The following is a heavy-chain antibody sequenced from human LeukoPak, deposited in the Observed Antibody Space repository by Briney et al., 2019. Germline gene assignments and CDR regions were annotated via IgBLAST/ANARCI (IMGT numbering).Heavy chain of an antibody. J-gene: IGHJ5*02. D-gene: IGHD1-26*01. V-gene: IGHV3-9*01. Sequence: PGGSLRLSCAASGFTFDDYAMHWVRQAPGKGLEWVSGISWNSGSIGYADSVKGRFTISRDNAKNSLYLQMNSLRAEDTALYYCAKGSPTTGLRYNWFDPWGQGTLVTVSS. CDR1: GFTFDDYA. CDR2: ISWNSGSI. CDR3: AKGSPTTGLRYNWFDP.